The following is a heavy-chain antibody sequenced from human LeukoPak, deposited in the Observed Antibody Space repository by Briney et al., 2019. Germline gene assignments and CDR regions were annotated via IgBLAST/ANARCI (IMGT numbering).Heavy chain of an antibody. Sequence: GASVKVSCKASGYTFTSYYMHWVRQAPGQGLEWMGWINPNSGGTNYAQKFQGRVTMTRDTSTSTVYMELSSLRSEDTAVYYCARGPIAAAGRGWFDPWGQGTLVTVSS. D-gene: IGHD6-13*01. CDR1: GYTFTSYY. V-gene: IGHV1-2*02. CDR2: INPNSGGT. CDR3: ARGPIAAAGRGWFDP. J-gene: IGHJ5*02.